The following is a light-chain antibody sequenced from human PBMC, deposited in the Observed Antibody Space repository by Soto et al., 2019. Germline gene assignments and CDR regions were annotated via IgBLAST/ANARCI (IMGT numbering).Light chain of an antibody. CDR2: GAS. CDR1: QSVSVRF. J-gene: IGKJ2*01. CDR3: QQYGSSPYT. V-gene: IGKV3-20*01. Sequence: EIVLTQSPGTLSLSPGERATLSCSASQSVSVRFLAWYQQKPGQAPRLLMYGASSRATGIPDRFSGTGSGTDFTLTISRLEPEDFAVYYCQQYGSSPYTFGLGTKLEIK.